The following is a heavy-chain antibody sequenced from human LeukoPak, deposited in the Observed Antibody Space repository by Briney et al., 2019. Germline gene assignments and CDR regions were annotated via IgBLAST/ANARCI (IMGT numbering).Heavy chain of an antibody. CDR3: ARVKPCTTNTCYAGFDY. D-gene: IGHD2-2*01. Sequence: ASVKVSCKASGYTFTSYALRWVRQAPGQRLEWMGWINAGNGNTKYSQKFQGRVTITRDTSASTAYMELSSLRSEDTAIYYCARVKPCTTNTCYAGFDYWGQGTLVTVSS. CDR2: INAGNGNT. V-gene: IGHV1-3*01. CDR1: GYTFTSYA. J-gene: IGHJ4*02.